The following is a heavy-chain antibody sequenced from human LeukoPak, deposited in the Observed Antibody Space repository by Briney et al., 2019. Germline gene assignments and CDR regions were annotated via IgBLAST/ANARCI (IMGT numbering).Heavy chain of an antibody. Sequence: SETLSLTCAVYGGSFSGYYWSWIRQPPGEGLEWIGEINHSGSTNYNPSLKSRVTIAVDTSKNQFSLKLSSVTAADTAVYYCARATGYLGFDYWGQGTLVTVSS. J-gene: IGHJ4*02. CDR3: ARATGYLGFDY. D-gene: IGHD3-9*01. CDR1: GGSFSGYY. V-gene: IGHV4-34*01. CDR2: INHSGST.